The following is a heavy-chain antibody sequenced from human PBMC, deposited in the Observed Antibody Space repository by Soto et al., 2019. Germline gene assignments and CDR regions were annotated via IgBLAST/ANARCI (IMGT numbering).Heavy chain of an antibody. CDR3: ARGEAPLPHRMRYYYDSSGYYFFDY. D-gene: IGHD3-22*01. CDR1: GFTFSSYG. CDR2: IWYDGSNK. J-gene: IGHJ4*02. Sequence: PGGSLSLSCAASGFTFSSYGMHWVRQAPGKGLEWVAVIWYDGSNKYYADSVKGRFTISRDNSKNTLYLQMNSLRAEDTAVYYCARGEAPLPHRMRYYYDSSGYYFFDYWGQGTLVTVSS. V-gene: IGHV3-33*01.